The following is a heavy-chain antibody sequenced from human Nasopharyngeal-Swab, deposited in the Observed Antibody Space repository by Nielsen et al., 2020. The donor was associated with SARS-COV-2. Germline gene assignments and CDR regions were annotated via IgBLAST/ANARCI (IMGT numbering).Heavy chain of an antibody. CDR1: GFTFTDYW. D-gene: IGHD1-26*01. J-gene: IGHJ4*02. CDR3: ARESYSWSWYGPDY. Sequence: GESLKISCTVSGFTFTDYWMHWLRQSPGKGPVWLSRIDNDGSSTTYADSVRGRFTISRDNARNTLFLQLHRLRAEDTAVYYCARESYSWSWYGPDYWGQGTQVTVSS. CDR2: IDNDGSST. V-gene: IGHV3-74*03.